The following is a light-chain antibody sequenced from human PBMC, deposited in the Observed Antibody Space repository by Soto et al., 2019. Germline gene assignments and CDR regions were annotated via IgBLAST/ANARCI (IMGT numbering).Light chain of an antibody. CDR2: DVS. CDR3: QHYNDWPLT. Sequence: EIVFTHSPGTLSLSPGERVTLSCRASQNIWNKLAWYQQKPGQTPRLLMYDVSSRASGIPARFTGSGSQTEFTLTINSLQSEDFAVYYCQHYNDWPLTFGGGTKVDIK. V-gene: IGKV3-15*01. CDR1: QNIWNK. J-gene: IGKJ4*01.